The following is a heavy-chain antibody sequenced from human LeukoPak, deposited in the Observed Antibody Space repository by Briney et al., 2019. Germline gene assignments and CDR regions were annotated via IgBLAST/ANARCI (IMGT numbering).Heavy chain of an antibody. CDR3: ARSASSGWRTNFDS. V-gene: IGHV4-39*07. CDR1: GGSISSSSYY. CDR2: IYYSGST. J-gene: IGHJ4*02. D-gene: IGHD6-19*01. Sequence: SETLSLTCTVSGGSISSSSYYWGWIRQPPGKGLEWIGSIYYSGSTYYNPSLKSRVTISVDTSKNQFSLKLNSVTAADTAVYYCARSASSGWRTNFDSWGQGTLVTVSS.